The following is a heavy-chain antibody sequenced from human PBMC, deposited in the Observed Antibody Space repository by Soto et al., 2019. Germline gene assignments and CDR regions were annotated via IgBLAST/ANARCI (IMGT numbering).Heavy chain of an antibody. Sequence: PGGSLRLSCAASGFTFSNAWINWFRQAPGKGLEWVGRIKSKTDGGTTDFAAPVKGRFAISRDDSKDMVYLQMNSLKTEDTGIYHCTTDSYSTMIVVQFDYWGHGTLVTVSS. CDR2: IKSKTDGGTT. J-gene: IGHJ4*01. D-gene: IGHD3-22*01. V-gene: IGHV3-15*07. CDR1: GFTFSNAW. CDR3: TTDSYSTMIVVQFDY.